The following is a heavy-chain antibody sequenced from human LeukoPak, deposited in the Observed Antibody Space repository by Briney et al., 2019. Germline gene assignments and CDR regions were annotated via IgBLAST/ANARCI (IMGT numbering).Heavy chain of an antibody. J-gene: IGHJ4*02. D-gene: IGHD4-11*01. V-gene: IGHV4-59*01. CDR2: IYSSGST. CDR3: AREGTTVTHFDY. CDR1: GGSISGYY. Sequence: SETLSLTCTVSGGSISGYYWSWIRQPPGKGLEWIGYIYSSGSTNYNPSLKSRVTISIDTSKNQFSLKLSSVTAADTAVYYCAREGTTVTHFDYWGQGTLVTVSS.